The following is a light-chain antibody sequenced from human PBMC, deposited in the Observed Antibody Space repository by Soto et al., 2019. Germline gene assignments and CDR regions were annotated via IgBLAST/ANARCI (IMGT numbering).Light chain of an antibody. CDR3: QQSYSTPPVT. J-gene: IGKJ5*01. Sequence: DIQMTQSPSSLSASVRDRVTITCRASQSINNYLNWYQQKPGRAPNLLIYAASSLQSGVPSRFSGSGSGTDFTLTISSLQPEDFATYYCQQSYSTPPVTFGQGTRLETK. V-gene: IGKV1-39*01. CDR1: QSINNY. CDR2: AAS.